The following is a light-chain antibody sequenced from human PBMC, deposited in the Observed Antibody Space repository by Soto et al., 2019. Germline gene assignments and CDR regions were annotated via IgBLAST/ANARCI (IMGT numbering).Light chain of an antibody. J-gene: IGKJ5*01. CDR1: QGIHKY. CDR3: LQHNFYPPT. Sequence: DIQMTQSPSAMSASVGDRVTITCRASQGIHKYLAWFQQKPGKVPKRLIYGASSLQSGVPSRFSGSGSGTEFTLTISSLQPEDFATYCCLQHNFYPPTFGQGTRLE. CDR2: GAS. V-gene: IGKV1-17*03.